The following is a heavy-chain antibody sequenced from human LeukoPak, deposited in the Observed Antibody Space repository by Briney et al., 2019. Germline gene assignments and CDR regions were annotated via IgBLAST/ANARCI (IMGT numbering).Heavy chain of an antibody. Sequence: GGSLRLSCAASGFTFSNYAMSWVRQAPGKGLEWVSAISGSGDSTFYTDSVKGRFTISRDNSKNTLYLQMKSLRAEDTAVYYCAKSDYFDSWGQGTLVTVSS. CDR3: AKSDYFDS. CDR1: GFTFSNYA. CDR2: ISGSGDST. J-gene: IGHJ4*02. V-gene: IGHV3-23*01.